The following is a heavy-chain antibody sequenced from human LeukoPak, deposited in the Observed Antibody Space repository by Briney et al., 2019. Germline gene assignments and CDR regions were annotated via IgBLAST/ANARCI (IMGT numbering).Heavy chain of an antibody. Sequence: SETLSLTCTVSGGSISSYYWSWIRQPPGKGLEWIGYIYYSGGTNYNPSLKSRVTISVDTSKNQFSLKLSSVTAADTAVYYCAGSRINSSGYYFEEHYFDYWGQGTLVTVSS. J-gene: IGHJ4*02. CDR1: GGSISSYY. V-gene: IGHV4-59*01. CDR3: AGSRINSSGYYFEEHYFDY. D-gene: IGHD3-22*01. CDR2: IYYSGGT.